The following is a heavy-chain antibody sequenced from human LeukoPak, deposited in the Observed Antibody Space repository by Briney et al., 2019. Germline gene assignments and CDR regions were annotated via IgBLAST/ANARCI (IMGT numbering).Heavy chain of an antibody. CDR3: ARVGYYESSGYYEY. D-gene: IGHD3-22*01. CDR2: INPNSGGT. CDR1: GYTLTESS. V-gene: IGHV1-2*06. J-gene: IGHJ4*02. Sequence: RASVKVSCKVSGYTLTESSMHWVRQAPGQGLEWMGRINPNSGGTNYAQKFQGRVTMTRDTSISTVYMELSRLRSDDTAVYYCARVGYYESSGYYEYWGQGTLVTVSS.